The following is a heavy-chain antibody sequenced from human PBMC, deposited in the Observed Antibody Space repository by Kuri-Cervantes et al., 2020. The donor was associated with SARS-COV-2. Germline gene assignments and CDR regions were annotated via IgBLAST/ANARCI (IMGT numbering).Heavy chain of an antibody. CDR3: TTGADIVVVPAVMGAFDI. Sequence: GGSLRLSCAASGFTFSSYSMNWVRQAPGKGLEWVGRIKSKTDGGTTDYAAPVKGRFTISRDDSKNTLYLQMNSLKTEDTAVYYCTTGADIVVVPAVMGAFDIWGQGTMVTVSS. CDR2: IKSKTDGGTT. V-gene: IGHV3-15*01. CDR1: GFTFSSYS. D-gene: IGHD2-2*01. J-gene: IGHJ3*02.